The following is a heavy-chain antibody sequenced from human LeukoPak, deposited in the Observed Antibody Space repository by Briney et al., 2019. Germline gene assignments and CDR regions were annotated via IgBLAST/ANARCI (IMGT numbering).Heavy chain of an antibody. Sequence: ASVKVSCKASGYTFTGYYMHWVRQAPGQGLEWMGWISAYNGNTNYAQKLQGRVTMTTGTSTSTAYMELRSLRSDDTAVYYCARDVKWLREFDYWGQGTLVTVSS. CDR3: ARDVKWLREFDY. D-gene: IGHD6-19*01. CDR1: GYTFTGYY. CDR2: ISAYNGNT. J-gene: IGHJ4*02. V-gene: IGHV1-18*04.